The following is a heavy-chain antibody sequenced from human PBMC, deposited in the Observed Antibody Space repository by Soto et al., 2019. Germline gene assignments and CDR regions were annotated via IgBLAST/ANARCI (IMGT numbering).Heavy chain of an antibody. V-gene: IGHV3-64*01. CDR3: ARAWNYDILTGYDY. CDR2: ISSNGGST. Sequence: PEGSLRLSWAASGFTFSSYAMHWVRQAPGKGLEYVSAISSNGGSTYYANSVKGRFTISRDNSKNTLYLQMGSLRAEDMAVYYCARAWNYDILTGYDYWGQGTLVTVSS. CDR1: GFTFSSYA. D-gene: IGHD3-9*01. J-gene: IGHJ4*02.